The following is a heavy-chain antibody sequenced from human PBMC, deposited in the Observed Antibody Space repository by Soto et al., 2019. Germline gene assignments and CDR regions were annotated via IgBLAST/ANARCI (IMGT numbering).Heavy chain of an antibody. V-gene: IGHV2-70*01. D-gene: IGHD4-17*01. CDR2: IDWDDDK. CDR1: GFSLSTSGMC. J-gene: IGHJ4*02. CDR3: ARTSTTVGVPYYFDY. Sequence: SGPTLVNPTQPLTLTCTFSGFSLSTSGMCVSWIRQPPGKALEWLALIDWDDDKYYSTSLKTRLTISKDTSKNQVVLTMTNMDPVDTATYYCARTSTTVGVPYYFDYWGQGTLVTVSS.